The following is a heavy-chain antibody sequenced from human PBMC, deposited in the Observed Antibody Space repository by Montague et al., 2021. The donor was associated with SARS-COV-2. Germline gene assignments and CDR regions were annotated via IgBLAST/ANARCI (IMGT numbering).Heavy chain of an antibody. CDR1: GGSFGDDH. Sequence: SETLSLTCGVYGGSFGDDHWSWIRQPPGKGLEWIGDIKQSGSTNYNPSLKSRVTISVDTSRNQFSLKLTSVTAADTAVYFCARGHLSVSMIVVVFTSASYYCYYWGQGALVPVSS. CDR2: IKQSGST. CDR3: ARGHLSVSMIVVVFTSASYYCYY. D-gene: IGHD3-22*01. J-gene: IGHJ4*02. V-gene: IGHV4-34*01.